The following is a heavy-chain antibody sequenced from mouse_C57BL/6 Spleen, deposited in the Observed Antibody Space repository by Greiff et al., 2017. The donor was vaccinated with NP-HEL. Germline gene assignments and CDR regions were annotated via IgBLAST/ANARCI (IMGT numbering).Heavy chain of an antibody. D-gene: IGHD2-1*01. V-gene: IGHV1-4*01. J-gene: IGHJ4*01. CDR2: INPSSGYT. Sequence: VQLQQSGAELARPGASVKMSCKASGYTFTSYTMHWVKQRPGQGLEWIGYINPSSGYTKYNQKFKDKATLTADKSSSTAYMQLSSLTSEDSAVYYCASAYGKDAMDYWGQGTSVTVSS. CDR1: GYTFTSYT. CDR3: ASAYGKDAMDY.